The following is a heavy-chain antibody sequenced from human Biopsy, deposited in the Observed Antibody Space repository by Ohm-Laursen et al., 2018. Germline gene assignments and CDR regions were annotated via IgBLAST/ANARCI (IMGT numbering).Heavy chain of an antibody. J-gene: IGHJ5*02. Sequence: SQTLSLTCTVSGDSVTKYYWSWIRQRPGKGLEWIGYIFNSANTYYNPSLKNLITISGDTSKNQFSLKLNSVTAADTAVYYRARGDYFDSNGYFWFDPWGQGTLVTVSS. CDR3: ARGDYFDSNGYFWFDP. CDR2: IFNSANT. V-gene: IGHV4-31*01. CDR1: GDSVTKYY. D-gene: IGHD3-22*01.